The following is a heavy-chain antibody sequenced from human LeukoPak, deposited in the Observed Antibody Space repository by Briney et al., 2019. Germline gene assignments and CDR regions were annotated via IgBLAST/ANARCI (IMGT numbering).Heavy chain of an antibody. V-gene: IGHV3-74*01. CDR1: GFTFSSYW. Sequence: PGGSLRLSCAASGFTFSSYWLHWVRQVPGKGLAWVSRINNDGSRINYADSVKGRFTSSRDNAKNTLYLQMNSLRVEDTAVYFCARGGPVKSIYDPHWYDPWGQGTLVTVSS. D-gene: IGHD3-3*01. CDR2: INNDGSRI. CDR3: ARGGPVKSIYDPHWYDP. J-gene: IGHJ5*02.